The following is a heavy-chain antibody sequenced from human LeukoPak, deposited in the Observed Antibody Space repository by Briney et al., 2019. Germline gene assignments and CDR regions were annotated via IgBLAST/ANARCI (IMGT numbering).Heavy chain of an antibody. Sequence: PSETLSLTCTVSDGSISSYYWSWIRQPPGKGLEWIGYIYYSGSTNYNPSLKSRVTISVDTSKNQFSLKLSSVTAADTAVYYCARAYSSGWSLGWFDPWGQGTLVTVSS. CDR3: ARAYSSGWSLGWFDP. J-gene: IGHJ5*02. D-gene: IGHD6-19*01. V-gene: IGHV4-59*01. CDR1: DGSISSYY. CDR2: IYYSGST.